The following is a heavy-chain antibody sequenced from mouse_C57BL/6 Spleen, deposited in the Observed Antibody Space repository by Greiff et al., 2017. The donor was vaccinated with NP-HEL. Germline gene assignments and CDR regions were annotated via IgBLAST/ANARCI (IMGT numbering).Heavy chain of an antibody. D-gene: IGHD1-1*01. J-gene: IGHJ1*03. CDR1: GYTFTSYW. Sequence: QVQLQQPGAELVRPGTSVKLSCKASGYTFTSYWMHWVKQRPGQGLEWIGVIDPSDSYTNYNQKFKGKATLTVDTSSRPAYMQLSSLTSEDSAVYYCARRAYYGSSPWYFDVWGTGTTVTVSS. CDR3: ARRAYYGSSPWYFDV. V-gene: IGHV1-59*01. CDR2: IDPSDSYT.